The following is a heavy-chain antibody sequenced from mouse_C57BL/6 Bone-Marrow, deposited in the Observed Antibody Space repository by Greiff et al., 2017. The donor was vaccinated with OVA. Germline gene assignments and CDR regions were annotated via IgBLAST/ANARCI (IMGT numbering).Heavy chain of an antibody. CDR3: AREWAPGEGGWFAY. D-gene: IGHD1-3*01. CDR2: IYPRSGNT. Sequence: QVQLQQSGAELARPGASVKLSCKASGYTFTSYGISWVKQRTGQGLEWIGEIYPRSGNTYYNEKFKGKATLTADKSSSTAYMELRSLTSEDSAVYFCAREWAPGEGGWFAYWGQGTLVTVSA. V-gene: IGHV1-81*01. J-gene: IGHJ3*01. CDR1: GYTFTSYG.